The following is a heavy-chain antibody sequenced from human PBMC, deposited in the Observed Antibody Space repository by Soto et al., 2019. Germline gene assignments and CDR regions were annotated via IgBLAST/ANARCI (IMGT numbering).Heavy chain of an antibody. D-gene: IGHD6-19*01. CDR1: GFTFSSYS. J-gene: IGHJ4*02. Sequence: GGSLRLSCAASGFTFSSYSMNWVRQAPGKGLEWVSSISSSGSYIYYADSVKGRFTISRDNAKNSLYLQMNSLRAEDTAVYYCAYSSGWYYFDYWGQGPLVTVSS. CDR3: AYSSGWYYFDY. V-gene: IGHV3-21*01. CDR2: ISSSGSYI.